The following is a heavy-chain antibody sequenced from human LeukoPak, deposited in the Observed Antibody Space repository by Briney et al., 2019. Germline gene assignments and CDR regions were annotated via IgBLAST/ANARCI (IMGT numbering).Heavy chain of an antibody. Sequence: GGSLRLSCAASGFTFSTYAMTWVRQAPGKGLEWVSLISGTGGSTYYADSVKGRFTISRDNSKNTLYLQINSLRAEDTAVYYCARAVRGVKRFSYYYYYMDVWGKGTTVTISS. CDR2: ISGTGGST. J-gene: IGHJ6*03. CDR3: ARAVRGVKRFSYYYYYMDV. D-gene: IGHD3-10*01. V-gene: IGHV3-23*01. CDR1: GFTFSTYA.